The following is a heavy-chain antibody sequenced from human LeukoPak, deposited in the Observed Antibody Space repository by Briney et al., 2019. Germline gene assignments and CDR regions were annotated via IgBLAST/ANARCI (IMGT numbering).Heavy chain of an antibody. D-gene: IGHD3-10*01. CDR3: ASNPSYGSGSYPFDY. Sequence: PSETLSLTCTVSGGSISSYYWSWIRQPAGKGLEWIGRIYTSGSTNYNPSLKSRVTISVGTSKNQFSLKLSSVTAADTAVYYCASNPSYGSGSYPFDYWGQGTLVTVSS. J-gene: IGHJ4*02. V-gene: IGHV4-4*07. CDR1: GGSISSYY. CDR2: IYTSGST.